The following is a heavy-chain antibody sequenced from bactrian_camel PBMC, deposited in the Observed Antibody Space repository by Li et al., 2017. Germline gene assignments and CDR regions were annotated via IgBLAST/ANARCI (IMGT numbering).Heavy chain of an antibody. D-gene: IGHD6*01. CDR1: DYPWGNNC. CDR3: AADPVGAGCFRLWVGAAARAK. CDR2: IDSGGSP. V-gene: IGHV3S55*01. J-gene: IGHJ4*01. Sequence: HVQLVESGGGSVQSGSSLRLSCAASDYPWGNNCMGWFRQSPGKEREGVALIDSGGSPAYTAIAQDRFTISQDNAKHTLYLHMNSLKPEDTAMYYCAADPVGAGCFRLWVGAAARAKWGQGTQVTVSS.